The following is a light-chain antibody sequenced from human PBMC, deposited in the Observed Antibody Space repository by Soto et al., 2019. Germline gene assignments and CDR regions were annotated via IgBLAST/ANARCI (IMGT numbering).Light chain of an antibody. V-gene: IGKV3-15*01. CDR1: QSVGSN. CDR2: GAS. Sequence: RFMTQSPATLSVSPGERATLSCRASQSVGSNLAWYQQKPGQAPRLLIFGASSRATGVPARFSGSGSGTEFTLTINSLQSEDFAVYFCQQYDNLPPTFGPGTKVDIK. J-gene: IGKJ3*01. CDR3: QQYDNLPPT.